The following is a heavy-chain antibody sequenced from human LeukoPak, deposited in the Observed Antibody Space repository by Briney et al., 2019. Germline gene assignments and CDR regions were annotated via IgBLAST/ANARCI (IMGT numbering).Heavy chain of an antibody. J-gene: IGHJ4*02. Sequence: GGSLRLSCAASGFTFSSYAMSWVRQAPGKGLEWGSTISGSGGGTYYADSVKGRFTISRDNSKNTLYLKMNSLRAEDTAVFYCAKYMQRTAFDYFDYWGQGTLVTVSS. D-gene: IGHD6-25*01. CDR3: AKYMQRTAFDYFDY. V-gene: IGHV3-23*01. CDR1: GFTFSSYA. CDR2: ISGSGGGT.